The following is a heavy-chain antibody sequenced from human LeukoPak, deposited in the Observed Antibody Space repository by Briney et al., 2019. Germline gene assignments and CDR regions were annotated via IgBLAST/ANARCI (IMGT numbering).Heavy chain of an antibody. V-gene: IGHV3-21*01. J-gene: IGHJ4*02. CDR3: AREGDSSGYYFDY. Sequence: GGSLRLSCAASGFTFSSYSMNWVRQAPGKGLEWVSSISSSSSYIYYADSVKGRFTIPRDNAKNSLYLQMNSLRAEDTAVYYCAREGDSSGYYFDYWGQGTLVTVSS. CDR2: ISSSSSYI. D-gene: IGHD3-22*01. CDR1: GFTFSSYS.